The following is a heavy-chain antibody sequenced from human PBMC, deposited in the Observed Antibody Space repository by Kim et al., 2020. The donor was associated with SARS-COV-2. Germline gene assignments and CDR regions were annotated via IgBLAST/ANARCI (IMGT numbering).Heavy chain of an antibody. CDR1: GFTFSNYA. Sequence: GGSLRLSCAASGFTFSNYAMHWVRQAPGKGLEFVSGISGKGGTTKYANSVNGRFTISRDNSRNTLYLQMGSLRAEDMAVYYCARDWWERDESWGPLGFWGQGALVTVSS. D-gene: IGHD1-26*01. V-gene: IGHV3-64*01. CDR3: ARDWWERDESWGPLGF. CDR2: ISGKGGTT. J-gene: IGHJ4*02.